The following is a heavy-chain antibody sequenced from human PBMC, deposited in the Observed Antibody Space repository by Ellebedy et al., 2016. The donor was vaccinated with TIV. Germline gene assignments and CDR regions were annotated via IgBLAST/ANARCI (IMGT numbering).Heavy chain of an antibody. J-gene: IGHJ5*02. CDR1: GGSISSGDYY. D-gene: IGHD2-21*02. CDR2: IYYSVST. Sequence: SETLSLXXFVSGGSISSGDYYWSWIRQPPGKGLEWIGSIYYSVSTSYNPSLKSRLPISIDTSKNQFSLNLSSVTAADTAVYYCARDNGIIGVTNEDNWFDPWGQGTLVTVSS. V-gene: IGHV4-30-4*01. CDR3: ARDNGIIGVTNEDNWFDP.